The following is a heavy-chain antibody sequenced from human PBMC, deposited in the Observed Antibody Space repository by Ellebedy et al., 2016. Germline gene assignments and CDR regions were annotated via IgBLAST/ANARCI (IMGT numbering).Heavy chain of an antibody. CDR1: GFTFSSYS. CDR3: ARDRAVAGTGYFDY. Sequence: GESLKISXAASGFTFSSYSMNWVRQAPGKGLEWVSSISSSSSYIYYADSVKGRFTISRDNSKNTLYLQMNSLRAEDTAVYYCARDRAVAGTGYFDYWGQGTLVTVSS. CDR2: ISSSSSYI. J-gene: IGHJ4*02. V-gene: IGHV3-21*01. D-gene: IGHD6-19*01.